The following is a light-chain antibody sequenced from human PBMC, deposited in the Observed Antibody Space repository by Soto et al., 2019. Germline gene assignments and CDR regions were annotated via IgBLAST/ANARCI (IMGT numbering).Light chain of an antibody. CDR2: DVS. CDR3: QQYNSYSWT. Sequence: DIQMTQSPPTLSASVGDRVAITCRASRSIGDWLAWYQQKPGRAPKLLISDVSRLESGVPSRFSGSGSGTEFTLTISSLQPDDFATYYCQQYNSYSWTFGQGTKVDIK. V-gene: IGKV1-5*01. J-gene: IGKJ1*01. CDR1: RSIGDW.